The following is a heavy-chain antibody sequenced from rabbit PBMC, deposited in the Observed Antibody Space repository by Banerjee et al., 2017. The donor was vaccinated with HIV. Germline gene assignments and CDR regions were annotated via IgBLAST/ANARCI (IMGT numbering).Heavy chain of an antibody. CDR1: GFSFSSSYY. D-gene: IGHD6-1*01. J-gene: IGHJ3*01. V-gene: IGHV1S40*01. CDR3: ARESDSYGDIRL. CDR2: IYGGSGGST. Sequence: QSLEESGGDLVQPEGSLTLTCTASGFSFSSSYYMCWVRQAPGKGLEWIGCIYGGSGGSTYYASWAKGRFTISKTSSTTVTLQMTSLTVADTATYFCARESDSYGDIRLWGQGTLVTVS.